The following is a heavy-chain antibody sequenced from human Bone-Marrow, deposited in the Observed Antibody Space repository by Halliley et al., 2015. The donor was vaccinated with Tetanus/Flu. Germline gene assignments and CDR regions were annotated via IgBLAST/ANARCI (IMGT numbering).Heavy chain of an antibody. V-gene: IGHV3-53*01. D-gene: IGHD3-22*01. J-gene: IGHJ4*02. Sequence: VLYRRGRTYYADSVRGRFTISRDSSKNAVYLQINSLRVEDTAVYFCVRDLDPESDTSGYSFDLWGQGTLVTVSS. CDR2: LYRRGRT. CDR3: VRDLDPESDTSGYSFDL.